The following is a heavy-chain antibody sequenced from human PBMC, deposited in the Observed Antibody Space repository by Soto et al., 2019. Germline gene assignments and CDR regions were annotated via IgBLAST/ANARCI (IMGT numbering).Heavy chain of an antibody. J-gene: IGHJ4*02. Sequence: SVKVSCKASGGSFGKSAINWVRQTPGQGLEWLGGFIPVYRTLNYAQKFQGRVTITADESTGTAYMTLSSLASDGTAVYYCATGVIWIGYFTVDSWGQGTRVTVSS. V-gene: IGHV1-69*13. D-gene: IGHD3-3*01. CDR1: GGSFGKSA. CDR3: ATGVIWIGYFTVDS. CDR2: FIPVYRTL.